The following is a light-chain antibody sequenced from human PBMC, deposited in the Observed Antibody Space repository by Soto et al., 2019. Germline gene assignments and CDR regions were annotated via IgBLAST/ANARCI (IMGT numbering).Light chain of an antibody. CDR2: GAS. V-gene: IGKV3-15*01. CDR1: QSVSSD. CDR3: QKYNNCPRT. J-gene: IGKJ5*01. Sequence: EIVLTQSPATLSVSPGERATLSCRASQSVSSDLAWYQQKPGQAPRLLIYGASTRATGIPARFSGSGSGTEFTLPLSSLQSEDFAVYYCQKYNNCPRTFGQGTRLEIK.